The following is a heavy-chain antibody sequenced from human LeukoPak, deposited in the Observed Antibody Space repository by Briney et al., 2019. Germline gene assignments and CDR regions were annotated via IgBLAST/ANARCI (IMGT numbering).Heavy chain of an antibody. CDR1: GYTFTSYG. V-gene: IGHV1-18*01. CDR3: ANRYCSSTSCYPQYFQH. Sequence: ASVKVSCKASGYTFTSYGISWVRQAPGQGLEWMGWISAYNGNTNYAQKLQGRVTMTTDTSTSTAYKELSSLRSEDTAVYYCANRYCSSTSCYPQYFQHWGQGTLVTVSS. J-gene: IGHJ1*01. D-gene: IGHD2-2*01. CDR2: ISAYNGNT.